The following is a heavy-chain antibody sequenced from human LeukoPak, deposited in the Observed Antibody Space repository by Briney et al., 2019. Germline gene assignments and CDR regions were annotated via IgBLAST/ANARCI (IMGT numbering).Heavy chain of an antibody. D-gene: IGHD6-13*01. CDR2: IWYDGSNK. Sequence: PGRSLRLSCAASGFTFSSYGMHWVRQAPGKGLEWVAVIWYDGSNKYYADSVKGRFTISRDNSENTLYLQMNSLRAEDTAVYYCARESYSSSWYPYYGMDVWGQGTTVTVSS. CDR1: GFTFSSYG. CDR3: ARESYSSSWYPYYGMDV. J-gene: IGHJ6*02. V-gene: IGHV3-33*01.